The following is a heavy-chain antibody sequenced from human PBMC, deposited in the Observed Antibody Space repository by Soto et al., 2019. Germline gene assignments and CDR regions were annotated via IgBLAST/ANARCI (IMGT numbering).Heavy chain of an antibody. V-gene: IGHV1-69*06. J-gene: IGHJ4*02. Sequence: GASVKVSCKSFGGTFSASAISWVRQAPGQGLEWMGGIIPIFGASNYAQNFQGRVTFTADISTSTAYMELSSLTSEDTAVYYCVSSKTLLSTLGYWGQGTLVTVSS. D-gene: IGHD2-15*01. CDR3: VSSKTLLSTLGY. CDR1: GGTFSASA. CDR2: IIPIFGAS.